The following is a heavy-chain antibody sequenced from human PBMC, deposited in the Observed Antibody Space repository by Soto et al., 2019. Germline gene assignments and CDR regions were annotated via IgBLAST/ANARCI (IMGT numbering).Heavy chain of an antibody. Sequence: GGSLRLSCAASGFTFSSYAMSWVRQAPGKGLEWVSAISGSGGSTYYADSVKGRFTISRDNSKNTLYLQMNSLRAEDTAVYYCAKDQMSIAARPEFYYYYGMDVWGQGTTVTVSS. CDR3: AKDQMSIAARPEFYYYYGMDV. J-gene: IGHJ6*02. CDR2: ISGSGGST. V-gene: IGHV3-23*01. D-gene: IGHD6-6*01. CDR1: GFTFSSYA.